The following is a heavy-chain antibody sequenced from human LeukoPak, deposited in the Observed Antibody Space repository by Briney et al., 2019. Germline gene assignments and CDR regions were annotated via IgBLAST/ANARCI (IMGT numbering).Heavy chain of an antibody. Sequence: SNDGTKKNYADSVKGRCIISRDNSKNMLYLEMNSLRAEDTAMYYCARGTRKWELGNRFDYWGQGTLVTVSS. J-gene: IGHJ4*02. V-gene: IGHV3-30*07. CDR2: SNDGTKK. CDR3: ARGTRKWELGNRFDY. D-gene: IGHD1-26*01.